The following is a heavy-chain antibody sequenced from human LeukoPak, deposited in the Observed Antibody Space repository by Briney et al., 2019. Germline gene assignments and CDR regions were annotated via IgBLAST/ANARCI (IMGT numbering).Heavy chain of an antibody. CDR2: ISGSASTI. D-gene: IGHD3-3*01. V-gene: IGHV3-48*03. J-gene: IGHJ4*02. CDR1: GFTFSGYA. Sequence: PGGSLRLSCAASGFTFSGYAMKWVRQAPGKGLEWVSYISGSASTIYYADSVKGRFTIPRDNAKNSLYLQMNSLRAEDTAVYYCARRSAGASHFDYWGQGTLVTVSS. CDR3: ARRSAGASHFDY.